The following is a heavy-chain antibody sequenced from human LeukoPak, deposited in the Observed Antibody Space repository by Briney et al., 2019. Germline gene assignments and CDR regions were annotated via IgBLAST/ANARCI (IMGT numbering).Heavy chain of an antibody. D-gene: IGHD6-19*01. CDR3: ARVPYSSGSFDY. V-gene: IGHV3-21*01. Sequence: GGSLRLSCAASGFTFSSYSMNWVRQAPGKGLEWVSSISSSSSYIYYADSVKGRLTISRDNAKNTLYLQMNNLRAEDTAVYYCARVPYSSGSFDYWGQGSLVIVSS. CDR1: GFTFSSYS. CDR2: ISSSSSYI. J-gene: IGHJ4*02.